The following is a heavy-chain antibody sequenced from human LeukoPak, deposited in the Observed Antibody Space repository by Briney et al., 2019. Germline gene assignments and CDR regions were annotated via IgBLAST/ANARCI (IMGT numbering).Heavy chain of an antibody. CDR3: ASSGYSYGYRY. Sequence: GGSLRISCAASGVTFSDYYMSWIRQAPGKGLEWVSYISSSGSTIYYADSVKGRFTISRDNAKNSLYLQMNSLRAEDTAVYYCASSGYSYGYRYWGQGTLVTVSS. J-gene: IGHJ4*02. V-gene: IGHV3-11*01. CDR1: GVTFSDYY. CDR2: ISSSGSTI. D-gene: IGHD5-18*01.